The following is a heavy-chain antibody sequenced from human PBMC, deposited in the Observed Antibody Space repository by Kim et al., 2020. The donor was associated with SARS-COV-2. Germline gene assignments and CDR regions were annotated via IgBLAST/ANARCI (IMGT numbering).Heavy chain of an antibody. Sequence: SETLSLTCAVYGGSFSGYYWSWIRQPPGKGLEWIGEINHSGSTNYNPSLKSRVTISVDTSKNQFSLKLSSVTAADTAVYYCARGARNCSSTSCYRFWFDPWGQGTLVTVSS. J-gene: IGHJ5*02. CDR2: INHSGST. CDR1: GGSFSGYY. V-gene: IGHV4-34*01. D-gene: IGHD2-2*02. CDR3: ARGARNCSSTSCYRFWFDP.